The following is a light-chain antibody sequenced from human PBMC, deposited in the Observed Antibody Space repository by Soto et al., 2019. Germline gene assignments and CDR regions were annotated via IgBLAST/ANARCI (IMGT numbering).Light chain of an antibody. CDR2: DAS. CDR1: QSVTSF. CDR3: QQRSNWPLT. V-gene: IGKV3-11*01. Sequence: EIVLTQSPATLSLSPGERATLSCRVSQSVTSFLAWYQQKPGQAPRLLIYDASNGATGIPARFSGSGSGTDFTLTISSLEPEDFAVYYCQQRSNWPLTFGGGTKVETK. J-gene: IGKJ4*01.